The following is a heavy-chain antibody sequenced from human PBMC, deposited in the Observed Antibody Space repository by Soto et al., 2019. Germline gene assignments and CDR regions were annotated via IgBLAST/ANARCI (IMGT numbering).Heavy chain of an antibody. CDR1: GDSITNGNYY. D-gene: IGHD3-22*01. J-gene: IGHJ4*02. CDR2: IYYSGST. Sequence: SETLSLTCTVSGDSITNGNYYWSWIRQPPGKGLEWIGYIYYSGSTYSNPSLNGRLTMSVDTSKNQFSLKLSSVTAADTALYYCARHYYDSSAYHFVGLDYWGQGTLVTVSS. CDR3: ARHYYDSSAYHFVGLDY. V-gene: IGHV4-30-4*01.